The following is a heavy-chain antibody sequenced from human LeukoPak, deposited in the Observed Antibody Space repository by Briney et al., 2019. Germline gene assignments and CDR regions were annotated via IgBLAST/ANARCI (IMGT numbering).Heavy chain of an antibody. D-gene: IGHD2-15*01. J-gene: IGHJ4*02. CDR2: IKQDGSEK. CDR3: AREGQDLDH. CDR1: GFTSSNFW. Sequence: GGSLRLSCAASGFTSSNFWMSWVRQAPGKGLECLANIKQDGSEKHYVDSVKGRFTISRDNAKNSLYLQMNSLRAEDTAVYYCAREGQDLDHWGQGTLVSVST. V-gene: IGHV3-7*01.